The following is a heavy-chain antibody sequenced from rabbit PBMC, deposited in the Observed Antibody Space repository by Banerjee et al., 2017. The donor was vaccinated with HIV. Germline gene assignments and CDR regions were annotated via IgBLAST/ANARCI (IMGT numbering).Heavy chain of an antibody. Sequence: QSLEESGGDLVKPGASLALTCKASGFTLSSYVMCWVRQAPGKGLEWIACIYTGDGNTYYASWAKGRFTISKTSSTTVTLQMTSLTAADTATYFCAGNLDASSRAISGYALWGQGTLVTVS. CDR1: GFTLSSYV. CDR2: IYTGDGNT. CDR3: AGNLDASSRAISGYAL. J-gene: IGHJ4*01. V-gene: IGHV1S40*01. D-gene: IGHD3-3*01.